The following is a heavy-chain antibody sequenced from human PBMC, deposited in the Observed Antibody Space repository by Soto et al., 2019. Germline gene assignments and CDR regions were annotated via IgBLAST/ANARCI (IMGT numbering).Heavy chain of an antibody. V-gene: IGHV4-31*03. J-gene: IGHJ5*02. Sequence: SETLSLTCTVSGGSISSGDYYWTWIRQHPGKGLEWIGYIYYSGSTYYNPSLKSRLTISVDTSKNHFSLKLSSVTAADTAVYYCARDVPNYYGSGSYWFDPWGQGTLVTISS. CDR2: IYYSGST. D-gene: IGHD3-10*01. CDR1: GGSISSGDYY. CDR3: ARDVPNYYGSGSYWFDP.